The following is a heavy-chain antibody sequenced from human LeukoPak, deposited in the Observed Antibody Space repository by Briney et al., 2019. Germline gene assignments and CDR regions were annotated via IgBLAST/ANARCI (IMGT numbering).Heavy chain of an antibody. V-gene: IGHV1-46*01. CDR2: INPSGGST. J-gene: IGHJ4*02. Sequence: ASVTVSCKASGYTFTSYYMHWVRQAPGQGLEWMGIINPSGGSTSYAQKFQGRVTMTRDTSTNTVYMELSSLRSEDTAVYFCARATLSDYYFNYWGQGTLVTVSS. CDR1: GYTFTSYY. CDR3: ARATLSDYYFNY.